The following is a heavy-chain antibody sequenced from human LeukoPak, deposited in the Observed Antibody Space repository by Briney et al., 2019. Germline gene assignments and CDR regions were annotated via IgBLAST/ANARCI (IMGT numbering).Heavy chain of an antibody. D-gene: IGHD2-21*01. CDR2: IYHSGST. J-gene: IGHJ4*02. CDR1: GYSISSGYY. Sequence: SETLSLTCAVSGYSISSGYYWGWIRQPPGKGLEWIGSIYHSGSTYYNPSLKSRVTISVDTSKNQFSLKLSSVTAAETAVYYCARLGEGIDYWGQGTLVTVSS. CDR3: ARLGEGIDY. V-gene: IGHV4-38-2*01.